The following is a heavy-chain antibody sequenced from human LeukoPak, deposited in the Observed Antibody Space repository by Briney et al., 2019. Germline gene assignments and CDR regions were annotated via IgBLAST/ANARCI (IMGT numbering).Heavy chain of an antibody. CDR3: TRHLSSITSCPNY. CDR2: IYPRVFRA. D-gene: IGHD2-2*01. CDR1: GYRFYSYW. Sequence: GEALEISFSGSGYRFYSYWIAWGRPVPGKGLEWMGIIYPRVFRATYSPSFQGQVTTSADKSISTAYLQWSSLKASDTAMYYCTRHLSSITSCPNYWGPGNLVTVSS. J-gene: IGHJ4*02. V-gene: IGHV5-51*01.